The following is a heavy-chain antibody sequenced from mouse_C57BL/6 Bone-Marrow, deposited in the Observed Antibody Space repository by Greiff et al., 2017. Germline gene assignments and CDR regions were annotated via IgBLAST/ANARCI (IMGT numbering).Heavy chain of an antibody. V-gene: IGHV14-4*01. Sequence: EVQLVESGAELVRPGASVKLSCTASGFNIKDDYMHWVKQRPEQGLEWIGWIDPENGDTEYASKFQGKATITADTSSNTAYLQLSSLTSEDTAVYYCTTRPPYDYDVRGDYYAMDYWGQGTSVTVSS. CDR3: TTRPPYDYDVRGDYYAMDY. D-gene: IGHD2-4*01. CDR1: GFNIKDDY. J-gene: IGHJ4*01. CDR2: IDPENGDT.